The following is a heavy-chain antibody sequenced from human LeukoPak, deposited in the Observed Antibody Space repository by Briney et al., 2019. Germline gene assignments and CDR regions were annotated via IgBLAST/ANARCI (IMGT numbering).Heavy chain of an antibody. J-gene: IGHJ2*01. V-gene: IGHV3-21*01. D-gene: IGHD3-3*01. CDR2: ISSSSSYI. CDR3: ARAPIFGVVSPPYWYFDL. Sequence: GGSLRLSCAASGFTFSSYSMNWVRQAPGKGLEWVSSISSSSSYIYYADSVKGRFTISRDNAKNSLYLQMNSLRAEDTAVYYCARAPIFGVVSPPYWYFDLWGHGTLVTVSS. CDR1: GFTFSSYS.